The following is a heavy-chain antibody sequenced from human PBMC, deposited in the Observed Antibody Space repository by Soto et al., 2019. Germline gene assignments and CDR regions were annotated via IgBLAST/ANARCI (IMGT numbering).Heavy chain of an antibody. J-gene: IGHJ6*03. Sequence: PGGSLRLSCAASGFTFSSYWMSWVRQAPGKGLAWVANIKQDGSEKYYVDSVKGRFTISRDNAKNSLYLQMNSLRAEDTAVYYCASGVAAMVKYYYYYMDVWGKGTTVTVSS. CDR1: GFTFSSYW. D-gene: IGHD5-18*01. V-gene: IGHV3-7*01. CDR3: ASGVAAMVKYYYYYMDV. CDR2: IKQDGSEK.